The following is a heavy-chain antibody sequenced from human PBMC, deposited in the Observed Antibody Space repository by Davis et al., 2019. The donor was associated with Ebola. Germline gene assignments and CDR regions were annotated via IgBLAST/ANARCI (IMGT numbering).Heavy chain of an antibody. V-gene: IGHV1-46*01. D-gene: IGHD2-2*01. CDR1: GYTFTSYY. J-gene: IGHJ6*02. Sequence: ASVKVSCKASGYTFTSYYMHWVRQAPGQGLEWMGVINPSGGSTSSAQKFQGRVTMTTDTSTSIVYMELRSLRSDDTAVYYCASGHCSSTSCYHYYYGMDVWGQGTTVTVSS. CDR3: ASGHCSSTSCYHYYYGMDV. CDR2: INPSGGST.